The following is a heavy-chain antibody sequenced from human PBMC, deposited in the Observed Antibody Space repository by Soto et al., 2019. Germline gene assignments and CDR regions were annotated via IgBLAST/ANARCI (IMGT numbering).Heavy chain of an antibody. Sequence: GASVNVSCKVSGYTLTVLSMHLVRQAPGKGLEWMGGFDPEDGETIYAQKFQGRVTMTEDTSTDTAYMELSSLRSEDTAVYYCATAPRRMVPHPYYYMDVWGKGTTVTVSS. V-gene: IGHV1-24*01. J-gene: IGHJ6*03. CDR2: FDPEDGET. D-gene: IGHD2-15*01. CDR3: ATAPRRMVPHPYYYMDV. CDR1: GYTLTVLS.